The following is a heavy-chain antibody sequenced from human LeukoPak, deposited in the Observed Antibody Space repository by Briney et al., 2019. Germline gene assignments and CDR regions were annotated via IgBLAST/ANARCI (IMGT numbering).Heavy chain of an antibody. D-gene: IGHD1-26*01. J-gene: IGHJ4*02. CDR3: ARGFSSGSSKDPLDYFDY. CDR1: GGSFSGYY. CDR2: IYTSGST. Sequence: SETLSLTCAVYGGSFSGYYWSWIRQPAGKGLEWIGRIYTSGSTNYNPSLKSRVTISVDTSKNQFSLKLSSVTAADTAVYYCARGFSSGSSKDPLDYFDYWGQGTLVTVSS. V-gene: IGHV4-59*10.